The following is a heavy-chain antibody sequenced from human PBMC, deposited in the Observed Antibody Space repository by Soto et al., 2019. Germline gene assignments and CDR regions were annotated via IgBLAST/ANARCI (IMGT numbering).Heavy chain of an antibody. CDR1: GYTFTDYD. V-gene: IGHV1-18*01. D-gene: IGHD4-4*01. CDR3: ARTSCSNCNWFAP. CDR2: ISVDNGNT. Sequence: QGQLVQSGAEVKKPGASVKVSCKASGYTFTDYDISWVRQAPGQGLEWMGWISVDNGNTKYVESLQGRVTMTTDTSSSAADLEVRSLRSEGAAVYYCARTSCSNCNWFAPWGPGTLVAVSS. J-gene: IGHJ5*02.